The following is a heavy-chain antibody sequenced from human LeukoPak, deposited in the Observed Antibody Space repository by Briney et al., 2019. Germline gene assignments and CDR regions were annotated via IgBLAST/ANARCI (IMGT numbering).Heavy chain of an antibody. CDR3: ARGPYQLRYFHWLSPELDY. D-gene: IGHD3-9*01. Sequence: ASVTVSCKASGYTFTNYDINWVRQATGQGLEWVGWMNPDSGNTDYAQKFQGRVTMTSNTSISTAYMELSSLRSEDTAVDYCARGPYQLRYFHWLSPELDYWGQGTLVTVSS. CDR1: GYTFTNYD. V-gene: IGHV1-8*01. J-gene: IGHJ4*02. CDR2: MNPDSGNT.